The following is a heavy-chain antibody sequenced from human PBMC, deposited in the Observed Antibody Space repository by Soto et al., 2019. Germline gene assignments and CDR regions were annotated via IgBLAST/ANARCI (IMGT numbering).Heavy chain of an antibody. Sequence: PSETLSLTCTVCAASFSKYYWTWIRQPPGKGLEWIGYIYFNGNTKYNPSLEGRLTISIDTSKKEFSLKLTSVTAADAAVYYCASVTFGGIVLAHWGQGTLVTVSS. D-gene: IGHD3-16*01. CDR3: ASVTFGGIVLAH. V-gene: IGHV4-59*01. J-gene: IGHJ4*02. CDR1: AASFSKYY. CDR2: IYFNGNT.